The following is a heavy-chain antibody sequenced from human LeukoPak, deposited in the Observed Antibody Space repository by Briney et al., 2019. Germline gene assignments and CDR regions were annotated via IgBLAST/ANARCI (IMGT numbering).Heavy chain of an antibody. D-gene: IGHD3-10*01. Sequence: GASVKVSCKASGYTFTGYYMHWVRQAPGQGLEWMGWINPNSGGTNYAQKFQGWVTMTRDTSISTAYMELSRLRSDDTAVYYCARDLRYGSGSYYNQNNKPYYGMDVWGQGTTVTVSS. CDR2: INPNSGGT. CDR1: GYTFTGYY. J-gene: IGHJ6*02. CDR3: ARDLRYGSGSYYNQNNKPYYGMDV. V-gene: IGHV1-2*04.